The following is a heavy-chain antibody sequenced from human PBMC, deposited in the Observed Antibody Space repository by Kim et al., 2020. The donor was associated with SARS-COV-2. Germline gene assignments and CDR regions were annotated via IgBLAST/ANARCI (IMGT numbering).Heavy chain of an antibody. V-gene: IGHV1-2*02. CDR1: GYTFTGYY. CDR2: INPNSGGT. Sequence: ASVKVSCKASGYTFTGYYMHWVRQAPGQGLEWMGWINPNSGGTNYAQKFQGRVTMTRDTSISTAYMELSRLRSDDTAVYYCAGRGYSGYEYFDYWGQGTLVTVSS. J-gene: IGHJ4*02. D-gene: IGHD5-12*01. CDR3: AGRGYSGYEYFDY.